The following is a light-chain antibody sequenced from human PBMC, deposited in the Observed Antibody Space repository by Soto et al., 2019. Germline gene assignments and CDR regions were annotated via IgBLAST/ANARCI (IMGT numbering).Light chain of an antibody. Sequence: DIPMTQSPSSLSASVGDRVTITCRASQGISNYLAWYQQKPGKVPRLLIYAASTLQSGVPSRFSGSGSGTDFTLTISSLQPEDVATYYCQKYNSAPPTFGQGTRLEIK. J-gene: IGKJ5*01. CDR3: QKYNSAPPT. CDR2: AAS. V-gene: IGKV1-27*01. CDR1: QGISNY.